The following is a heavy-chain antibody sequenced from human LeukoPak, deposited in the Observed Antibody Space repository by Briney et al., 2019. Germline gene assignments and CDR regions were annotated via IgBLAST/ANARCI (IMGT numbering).Heavy chain of an antibody. D-gene: IGHD4-11*01. CDR2: INSDSTST. CDR3: ARGAYSFDY. Sequence: PGGSLRLSCAASGFTLSSFWMHWVRQAPGKGLVWVARINSDSTSTSYVDYVKGRLTISRDNAKNTLYLQMSSLRADDTAVYYCARGAYSFDYWGQGILVTVSS. CDR1: GFTLSSFW. J-gene: IGHJ4*02. V-gene: IGHV3-74*01.